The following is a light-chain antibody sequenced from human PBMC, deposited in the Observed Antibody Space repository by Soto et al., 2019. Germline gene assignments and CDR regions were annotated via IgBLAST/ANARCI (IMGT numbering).Light chain of an antibody. Sequence: QSVLTQPPSASGTPGQRVTISCSGSSSDIGSNVVNWYRQLPGTAPKLLIYTSDQRPSGVPDRFSGSKSGTSASLAISGLRSEDEADYYCAAWDDSLNGPVFGGGTQLTVL. J-gene: IGLJ3*02. CDR1: SSDIGSNV. CDR2: TSD. V-gene: IGLV1-44*01. CDR3: AAWDDSLNGPV.